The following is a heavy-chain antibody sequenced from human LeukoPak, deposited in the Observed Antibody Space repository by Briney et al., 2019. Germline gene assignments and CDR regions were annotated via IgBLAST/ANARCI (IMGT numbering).Heavy chain of an antibody. CDR1: GFTFSSYA. D-gene: IGHD2-2*01. Sequence: GGSLRLSCAASGFTFSSYAMSWVRQAPGKGLEWVSAISGSGGSTYYANSVKGRFTISRDNSKNTLYLQMNSLRAEDTAVYYCARGLSDIVVVPAANTGLMRTKYYYGMDVWGQGTTVTVSS. J-gene: IGHJ6*02. CDR3: ARGLSDIVVVPAANTGLMRTKYYYGMDV. CDR2: ISGSGGST. V-gene: IGHV3-23*01.